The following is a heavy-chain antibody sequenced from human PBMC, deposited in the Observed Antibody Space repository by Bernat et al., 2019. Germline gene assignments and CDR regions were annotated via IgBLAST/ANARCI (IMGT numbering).Heavy chain of an antibody. CDR3: AHGLRYNGYNWFDP. J-gene: IGHJ5*02. D-gene: IGHD1-1*01. V-gene: IGHV2-5*02. CDR1: GFSLSTSGVG. CDR2: IYWDDDK. Sequence: QTTLKESGPTLVKPTQTLTLTCTFSGFSLSTSGVGVGWIRQPPGKALEWLALIYWDDDKRYSPSLKGRLTTTKDTSKNQVVLTMTNMDPVDTATYYCAHGLRYNGYNWFDPWGQGTLVTVSS.